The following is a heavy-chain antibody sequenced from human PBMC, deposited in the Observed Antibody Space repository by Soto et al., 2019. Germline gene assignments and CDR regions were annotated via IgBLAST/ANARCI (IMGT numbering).Heavy chain of an antibody. Sequence: QVQLVQSGAEVKKPGASVKVSCKASGYTFTSYDINWVRQATGQGLEWMGWMNPNSGNTGYAQKFQGRVTMTRNNSISTTYIELSSLRFEDTAVDYCARFSIQGFDRWGQGTLVTVSS. J-gene: IGHJ5*02. CDR1: GYTFTSYD. CDR3: ARFSIQGFDR. V-gene: IGHV1-8*01. CDR2: MNPNSGNT.